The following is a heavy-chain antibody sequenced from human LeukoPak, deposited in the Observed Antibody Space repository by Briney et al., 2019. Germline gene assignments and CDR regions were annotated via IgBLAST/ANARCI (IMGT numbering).Heavy chain of an antibody. CDR2: ITSSSSTI. D-gene: IGHD4-23*01. V-gene: IGHV3-48*01. CDR3: VRGRDGGSFDY. J-gene: IGHJ4*02. CDR1: GFTFSAYA. Sequence: GGSLRLSCAASGFTFSAYAMNWVRQAPGKGLEWVSFITSSSSTIYYADSMKGRFTISRDNAKNSLYLQMNSLRAEDTAVYHCVRGRDGGSFDYWGQGTLVTVSS.